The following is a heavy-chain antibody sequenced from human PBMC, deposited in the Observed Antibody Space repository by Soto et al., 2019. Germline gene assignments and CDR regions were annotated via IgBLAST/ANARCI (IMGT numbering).Heavy chain of an antibody. D-gene: IGHD5-12*01. CDR3: ARVIDTVATGGNAFDI. J-gene: IGHJ3*02. Sequence: LSLTCTVSGGSISSYYWSWIRQHPGKGLEWIGYIYYSGSTYYNPSLKSRVTISVDTSKNQFSLKLSSVTAADTAVYYCARVIDTVATGGNAFDIWGQGTMVTVSS. CDR1: GGSISSYY. V-gene: IGHV4-31*02. CDR2: IYYSGST.